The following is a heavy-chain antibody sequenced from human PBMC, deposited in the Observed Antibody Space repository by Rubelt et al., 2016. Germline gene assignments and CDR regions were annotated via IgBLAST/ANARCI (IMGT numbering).Heavy chain of an antibody. CDR3: ARTQTETEPDY. CDR2: IDWDDDK. Sequence: QVTLRESGPALVKPTQTLTLTCTFSGFSPSTSVMCVSWIRPPPGKALQWLALIDWDDDKYYSTSLRTRLTISKDTSKNQVVLTMTDMDPVDTATYYCARTQTETEPDYWGQGTLVTVSS. V-gene: IGHV2-70*01. D-gene: IGHD1-1*01. J-gene: IGHJ4*02. CDR1: GFSPSTSVMC.